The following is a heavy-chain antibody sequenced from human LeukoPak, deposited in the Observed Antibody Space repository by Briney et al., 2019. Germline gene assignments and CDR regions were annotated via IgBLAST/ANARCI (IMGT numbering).Heavy chain of an antibody. CDR3: ARGPGHRVPYYYYYGMDV. V-gene: IGHV4-34*01. CDR1: GGSFSGYY. Sequence: KPSETLSLTCAVYGGSFSGYYWSWIRQPPGKGLEWIGEINHSGSTNYNPSHKSRVTISVDTSRNQFSLKLSSVTAADTAVYYCARGPGHRVPYYYYYGMDVWGQGITVTVSS. J-gene: IGHJ6*02. CDR2: INHSGST.